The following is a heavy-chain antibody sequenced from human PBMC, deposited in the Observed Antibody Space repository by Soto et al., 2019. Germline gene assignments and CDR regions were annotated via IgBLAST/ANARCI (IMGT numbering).Heavy chain of an antibody. Sequence: SETLSLTCTVSGGSISSGDYYWSWIRQPPGKGLEWIGYIYYSGSTYYNPSLKSRVTISVDTSKNQFSLKLSSVTAADAAVYYCARRTKWELRPRYYYGMDVWGQGTTVTVSS. D-gene: IGHD1-26*01. V-gene: IGHV4-30-4*01. CDR3: ARRTKWELRPRYYYGMDV. J-gene: IGHJ6*02. CDR1: GGSISSGDYY. CDR2: IYYSGST.